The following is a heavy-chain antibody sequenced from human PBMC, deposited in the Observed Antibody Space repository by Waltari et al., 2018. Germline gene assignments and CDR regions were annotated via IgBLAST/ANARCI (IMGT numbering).Heavy chain of an antibody. Sequence: QVQLVQSGAEVKKPGASVKVSCKASGYTFSNYGISWVRQAPGQGLEWMGWISAYNGNTNYAQKVQGRLTMTTDTSTSTAYMELRSLRSDDTAVYHCARGGDNADYYYGMDVWGQGTTVTVSS. CDR2: ISAYNGNT. V-gene: IGHV1-18*01. CDR1: GYTFSNYG. CDR3: ARGGDNADYYYGMDV. D-gene: IGHD2-21*01. J-gene: IGHJ6*02.